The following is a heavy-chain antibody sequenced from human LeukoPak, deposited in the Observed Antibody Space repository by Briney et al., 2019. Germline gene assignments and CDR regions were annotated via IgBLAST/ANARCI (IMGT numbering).Heavy chain of an antibody. CDR1: RGSISSYY. CDR3: ARANSSSWWYDGNWFDP. CDR2: IYYGGST. D-gene: IGHD6-13*01. Sequence: SETLSLTCTVSRGSISSYYWSWLRQPPGKGLEWIGYIYYGGSTNYNPSLKSRVTISVDTSKTQFSLKLSSVTAADTAVYYCARANSSSWWYDGNWFDPWGQGTLVTVSS. J-gene: IGHJ5*02. V-gene: IGHV4-59*01.